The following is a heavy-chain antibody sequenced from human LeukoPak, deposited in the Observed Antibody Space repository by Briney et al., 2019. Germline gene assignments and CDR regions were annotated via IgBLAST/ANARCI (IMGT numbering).Heavy chain of an antibody. D-gene: IGHD3-9*01. Sequence: GGSLRLSCAASGFTFSSYAMNWVRQAPGKGLEWVSSISSSSSYIYYADSVKGRFTISRDNAKNSLYLQMNSLRAEDTAVYYCARDTYDILTGYYKWAFDIWGQGTMVTISS. V-gene: IGHV3-21*06. CDR3: ARDTYDILTGYYKWAFDI. CDR2: ISSSSSYI. CDR1: GFTFSSYA. J-gene: IGHJ3*02.